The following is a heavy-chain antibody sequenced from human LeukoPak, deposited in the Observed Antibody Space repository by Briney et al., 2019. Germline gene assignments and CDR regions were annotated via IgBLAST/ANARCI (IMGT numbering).Heavy chain of an antibody. Sequence: SETLSLTCTVSGGSISSYYWSWIRQPPGKGLEWIGYIYHSGSTYYNPSLKSRVTISVDTSKNQFSLKLSSVTAADTAVYYCARAVVVRGVAPFDYWGQGTLVTVSS. CDR3: ARAVVVRGVAPFDY. J-gene: IGHJ4*02. V-gene: IGHV4-59*01. CDR2: IYHSGST. CDR1: GGSISSYY. D-gene: IGHD3-10*01.